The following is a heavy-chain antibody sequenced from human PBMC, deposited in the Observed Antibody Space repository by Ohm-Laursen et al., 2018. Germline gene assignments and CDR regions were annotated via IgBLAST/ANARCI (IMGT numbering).Heavy chain of an antibody. CDR1: GFSFSNYA. CDR2: ISGSGGST. D-gene: IGHD5-18*01. V-gene: IGHV3-23*01. Sequence: GSLRLSCTAPGFSFSNYAMSWVRQAPGKGLEWVSAISGSGGSTYFADSVKGRFRISRDNSKNTLFLQMNSLRAEDTAVYYCAKGGYSYGPDYWGQGTLVTVSS. CDR3: AKGGYSYGPDY. J-gene: IGHJ4*02.